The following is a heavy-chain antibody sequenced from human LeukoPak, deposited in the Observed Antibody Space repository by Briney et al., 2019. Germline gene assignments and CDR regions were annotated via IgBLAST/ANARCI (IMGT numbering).Heavy chain of an antibody. D-gene: IGHD6-13*01. CDR3: ARFNPAAGSFCFDY. Sequence: SETLSLTCTVSGGSISSSSYYWGWIRQPPGKGLEWIGNIYYSGSTYYSPSLKSRVTISVDTSKKQFSLKLSSVTAADTAVYYCARFNPAAGSFCFDYWGQGTLVTVSP. CDR2: IYYSGST. V-gene: IGHV4-39*01. J-gene: IGHJ4*02. CDR1: GGSISSSSYY.